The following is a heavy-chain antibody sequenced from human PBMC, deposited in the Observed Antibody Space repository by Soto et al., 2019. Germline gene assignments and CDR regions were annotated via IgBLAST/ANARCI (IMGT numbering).Heavy chain of an antibody. J-gene: IGHJ6*02. CDR1: GFTFSSYA. D-gene: IGHD6-19*01. Sequence: GGSLRLSCAASGFTFSSYAMHWVRQAPGKGLEWMAVISYDGSNKYYADSVKGRFTISRDNSKNTLYLQMNSLRAEDTAVYYCARDLSRGPGIAVAGTRSVYYYYGMDVWGQGTTVTVSS. CDR2: ISYDGSNK. V-gene: IGHV3-30-3*01. CDR3: ARDLSRGPGIAVAGTRSVYYYYGMDV.